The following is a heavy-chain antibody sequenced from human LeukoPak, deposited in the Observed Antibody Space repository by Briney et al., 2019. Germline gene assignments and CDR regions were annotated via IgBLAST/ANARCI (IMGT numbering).Heavy chain of an antibody. D-gene: IGHD3-10*01. J-gene: IGHJ5*02. CDR3: ARDPTGNNWFDP. Sequence: SETLSLTCTVSGGSITSSYWSWSRQPPGKGLEWIGYIYYSGSTNYNPSLKSRVTISVDTSKNQFSLKLSSVTAADTALYYCARDPTGNNWFDPWGQGTLVTVSS. V-gene: IGHV4-59*01. CDR2: IYYSGST. CDR1: GGSITSSY.